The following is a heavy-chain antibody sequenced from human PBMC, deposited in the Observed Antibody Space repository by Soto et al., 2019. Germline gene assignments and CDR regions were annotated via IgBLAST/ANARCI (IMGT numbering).Heavy chain of an antibody. D-gene: IGHD3-10*01. V-gene: IGHV3-23*01. CDR2: ISGSGGST. CDR1: GFTFSSYA. J-gene: IGHJ3*02. Sequence: GGSLRLSCAASGFTFSSYAMSWVRQAPGKGLEWVSAISGSGGSTYYENSVKGRLTNSRENSKNTLYRQMNSLRAEDTAVYYCAKARVGAGGSGGAFDIWGQGTMVTVSS. CDR3: AKARVGAGGSGGAFDI.